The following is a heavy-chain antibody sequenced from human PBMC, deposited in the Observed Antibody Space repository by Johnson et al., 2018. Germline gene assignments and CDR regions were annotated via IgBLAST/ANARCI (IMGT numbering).Heavy chain of an antibody. CDR3: ARVEPYGWNPGDAFDV. V-gene: IGHV3-30*03. CDR2: ISYDGSSE. Sequence: QVQLVESGGGVVQXGRSLRLXCAASGFTFSSYGMYWVRQAPGTGLDWVAVISYDGSSEYYADSVKGRFTISRDHSKNMLYLQMNSLRDEDTALYYLARVEPYGWNPGDAFDVWGQGTMVTVSS. J-gene: IGHJ3*01. CDR1: GFTFSSYG. D-gene: IGHD6-19*01.